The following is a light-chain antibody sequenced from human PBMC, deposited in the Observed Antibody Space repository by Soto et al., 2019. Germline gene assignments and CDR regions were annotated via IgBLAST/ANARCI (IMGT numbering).Light chain of an antibody. J-gene: IGKJ1*01. V-gene: IGKV3D-15*01. CDR2: GAS. CDR1: QSVRSN. CDR3: QQYNSYWT. Sequence: EIPVTQSPAALSVSPGERATLSCRASQSVRSNLAWYQQKPGQAPRLVIYGASTRASGVPARFSGSGPGTEFTLTISSLQPDDFATYYCQQYNSYWTCGQGTKVDI.